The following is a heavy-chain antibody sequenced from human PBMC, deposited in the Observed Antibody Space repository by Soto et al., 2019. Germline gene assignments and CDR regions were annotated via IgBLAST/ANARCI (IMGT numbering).Heavy chain of an antibody. CDR2: IYYSGST. J-gene: IGHJ4*02. Sequence: PSETLSLTCTVSGGSISSYYWSWIRQPPGKGLEWIGYIYYSGSTNYNPSLKSRVTISVDTSKNQFSLKLSSVTAADTAVYYCARDRGDYYFDYWGQGTLVTVS. D-gene: IGHD4-17*01. CDR3: ARDRGDYYFDY. CDR1: GGSISSYY. V-gene: IGHV4-59*01.